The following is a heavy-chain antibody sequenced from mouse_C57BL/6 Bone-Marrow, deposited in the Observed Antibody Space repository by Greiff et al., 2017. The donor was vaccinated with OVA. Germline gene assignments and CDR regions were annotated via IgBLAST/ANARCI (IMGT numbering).Heavy chain of an antibody. CDR2: IYPGSGNT. J-gene: IGHJ2*01. CDR3: ARRRYYGSSLDY. V-gene: IGHV1-76*01. Sequence: QVQLQQSGAELVRPGASVKLSCKASGYTFTDYYINWVKQRPGQGLEWIARIYPGSGNTYYNEKFKGKATLTAEKSSSTAYMQLSSLTSEDSAVYFCARRRYYGSSLDYWGQGTTLTVSS. CDR1: GYTFTDYY. D-gene: IGHD1-1*01.